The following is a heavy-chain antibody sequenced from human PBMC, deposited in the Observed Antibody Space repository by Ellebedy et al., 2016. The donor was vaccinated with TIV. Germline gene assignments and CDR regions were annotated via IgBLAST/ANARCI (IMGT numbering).Heavy chain of an antibody. D-gene: IGHD3-10*01. CDR3: ARELPLMG. V-gene: IGHV1-46*01. J-gene: IGHJ4*02. CDR1: GHTFTSYS. CDR2: INPSGGST. Sequence: AASVKVSCKASGHTFTSYSMHWVRQAPGQGLEWMGIINPSGGSTSYAQKFQGRVTMTRNTSTYTVYMERNSLRSEETAVYYCARELPLMGWGQGTLVTVSS.